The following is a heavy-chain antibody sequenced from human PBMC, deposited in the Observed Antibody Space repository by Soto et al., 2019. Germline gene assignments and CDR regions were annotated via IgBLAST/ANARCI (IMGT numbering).Heavy chain of an antibody. D-gene: IGHD2-2*01. CDR3: ARGTSIVVVPAAIRDDNYFDY. CDR2: INAGNGNT. J-gene: IGHJ4*02. V-gene: IGHV1-3*01. CDR1: GYTFTSYA. Sequence: ASVKVSCKASGYTFTSYAMHWVRQAPGQRLEWMGWINAGNGNTKYSQKFQGRVTITRDTSASTAYMELSSLRSEDTAVYYCARGTSIVVVPAAIRDDNYFDYWGQGTLVTVSS.